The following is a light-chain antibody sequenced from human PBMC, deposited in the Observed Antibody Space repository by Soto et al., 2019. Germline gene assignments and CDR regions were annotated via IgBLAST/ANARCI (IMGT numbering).Light chain of an antibody. CDR1: QSVLYSSNNKNY. Sequence: DIVMTQSPDSLAVSLGERATINCKSSQSVLYSSNNKNYLGWFQQKPGQTPKLLIYWASTRDSGVPDRFSGSGSATDFTLTINSLQAEDVAVYYCQQYYRPPYTFGQGPRLEIK. CDR2: WAS. CDR3: QQYYRPPYT. J-gene: IGKJ2*01. V-gene: IGKV4-1*01.